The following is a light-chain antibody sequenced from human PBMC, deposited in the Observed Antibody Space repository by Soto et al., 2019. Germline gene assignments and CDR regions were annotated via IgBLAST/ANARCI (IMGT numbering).Light chain of an antibody. J-gene: IGKJ5*01. CDR1: RSLSSDY. CDR3: QHYDSLPIT. V-gene: IGKV3-20*01. CDR2: GAS. Sequence: IVLIQSACTLSLSAGERATLSCRASRSLSSDYLAWYQQKPGQPPRLLIYGASSRATGIPDRFSGSGSGTDFNLTISRLETEDFAVFYCQHYDSLPITFGQGTRLEIK.